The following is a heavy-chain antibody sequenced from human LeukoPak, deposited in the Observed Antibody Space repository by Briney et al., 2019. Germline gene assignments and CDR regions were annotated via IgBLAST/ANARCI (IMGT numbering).Heavy chain of an antibody. CDR2: ISGSGGST. D-gene: IGHD2-2*01. CDR3: AKGYCSSTSCYALYYFDY. Sequence: GGSLRLSCAASGFTFSSYALSWVRQAPGKGLEWVSAISGSGGSTYYADSVKGRFTISRDNSKNTLYLQMNSLRAEDTAVYYCAKGYCSSTSCYALYYFDYWGQGTLVTVSS. J-gene: IGHJ4*02. V-gene: IGHV3-23*01. CDR1: GFTFSSYA.